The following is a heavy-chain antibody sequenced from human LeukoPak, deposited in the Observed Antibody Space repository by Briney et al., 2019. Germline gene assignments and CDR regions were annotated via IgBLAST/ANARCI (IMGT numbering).Heavy chain of an antibody. CDR3: AREGGYYGSGYYFDY. CDR2: TNHSGST. V-gene: IGHV4-34*01. Sequence: SETLSLTCAVYGGSFSGYYWSWIRQPPGKGLEWIGETNHSGSTNYNPSLKSRVTISVDTSKNQFSLKPSSVTAADTAVYYCAREGGYYGSGYYFDYWGQGTLVTVSS. CDR1: GGSFSGYY. D-gene: IGHD3-10*01. J-gene: IGHJ4*02.